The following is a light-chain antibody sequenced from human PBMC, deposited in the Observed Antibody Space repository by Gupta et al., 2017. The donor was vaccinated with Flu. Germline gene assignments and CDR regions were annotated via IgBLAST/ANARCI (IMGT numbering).Light chain of an antibody. CDR2: GAS. CDR1: QSVSSSY. V-gene: IGKV3-20*01. CDR3: HQYVSSPWT. J-gene: IGKJ1*01. Sequence: DRATLSCSASQSVSSSYLAWYQQKPGQAPRLIIYGASNRATGVADRFSGSGSETDFTLSISRLEPEDLAVYYCHQYVSSPWTFGQGTQVELK.